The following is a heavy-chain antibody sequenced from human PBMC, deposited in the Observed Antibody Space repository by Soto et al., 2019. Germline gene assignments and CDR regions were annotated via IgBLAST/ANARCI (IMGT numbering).Heavy chain of an antibody. CDR3: ATDSLLASPDYIVGATSHGRPFDY. V-gene: IGHV1-24*01. Sequence: ASVKVSCKVSGYTLTELSMHWVRQAPGKGLEWMGGFDPEDGETIYAQKFQGRVTMTEDTSTDTAYMELSSLRSEDTAVYYCATDSLLASPDYIVGATSHGRPFDYWGQGTLVTVSS. D-gene: IGHD1-26*01. J-gene: IGHJ4*02. CDR1: GYTLTELS. CDR2: FDPEDGET.